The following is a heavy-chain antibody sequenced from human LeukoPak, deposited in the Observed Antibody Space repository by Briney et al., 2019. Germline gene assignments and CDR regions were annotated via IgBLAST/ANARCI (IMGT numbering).Heavy chain of an antibody. Sequence: GGSLRLSCGASELAFKNVWMSWVRQAPGKGLEWVGRISSKSDGVTTDYAATVKGRFTISRDHSTNTLSVQMSGLKAEDRGLYFCITEPHDYGDFLFGYWGGGTRVTVSS. D-gene: IGHD4-17*01. J-gene: IGHJ4*02. CDR3: ITEPHDYGDFLFGY. V-gene: IGHV3-15*01. CDR1: ELAFKNVW. CDR2: ISSKSDGVTT.